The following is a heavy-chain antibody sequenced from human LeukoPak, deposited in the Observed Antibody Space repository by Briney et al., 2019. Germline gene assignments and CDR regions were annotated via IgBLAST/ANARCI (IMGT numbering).Heavy chain of an antibody. CDR3: AKQEIQLWFMDV. Sequence: GGSLRLSCAASGFTFSGYWMSWVRQAPGKGLEWVSGIIFSGGRTYYADSVKGRFTISRDNSKNTLYLQMNSLRAEDTAVYYCAKQEIQLWFMDVWGKGTTVTVSS. J-gene: IGHJ6*03. CDR1: GFTFSGYW. V-gene: IGHV3-23*01. CDR2: IIFSGGRT. D-gene: IGHD5-18*01.